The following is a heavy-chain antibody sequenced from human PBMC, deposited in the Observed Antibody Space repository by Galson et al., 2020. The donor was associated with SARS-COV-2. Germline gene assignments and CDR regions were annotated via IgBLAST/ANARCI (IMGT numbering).Heavy chain of an antibody. D-gene: IGHD2-15*01. Sequence: SETLSLTCTVSGGCVSSGSYYWSWIRQPPGKGLEWIGYIYYSGSTNYNPSLKSRVTISLDTSKNQFSLKLSSVTAADTAVYYCARVLLLYFDYWGQGTLVTVSS. V-gene: IGHV4-61*01. CDR2: IYYSGST. CDR3: ARVLLLYFDY. CDR1: GGCVSSGSYY. J-gene: IGHJ4*02.